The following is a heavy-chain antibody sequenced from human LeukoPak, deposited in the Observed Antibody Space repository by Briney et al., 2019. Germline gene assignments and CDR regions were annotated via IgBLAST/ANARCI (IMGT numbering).Heavy chain of an antibody. J-gene: IGHJ5*02. CDR1: GYSISSGSYY. CDR2: IYYSGSN. D-gene: IGHD6-6*01. CDR3: AREMSSSSVSVP. Sequence: SETLSLTCTVSGYSISSGSYYWGWIRPPPRKGLESSGSIYYSGSNYYNPSLKRRAILFEDSYKKQSFLMRSFVTAEDTAVYYCAREMSSSSVSVPWGQGTLVTVSS. V-gene: IGHV4-39*02.